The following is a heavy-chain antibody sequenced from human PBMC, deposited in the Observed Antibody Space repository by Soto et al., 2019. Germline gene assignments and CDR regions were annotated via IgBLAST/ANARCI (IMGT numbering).Heavy chain of an antibody. V-gene: IGHV1-18*01. CDR3: ARTYSSSYGFDY. CDR1: GYTFTSYG. D-gene: IGHD6-13*01. CDR2: ISAYNGNT. J-gene: IGHJ4*02. Sequence: QVQLVQSGAEVKKPGASVKVSCKASGYTFTSYGISWVRQAPGQGLEWMGWISAYNGNTNYAQKLQGXVXXXTXXSTSTAYMELRSLRSDDTAVYYCARTYSSSYGFDYWGQGTLVTVSS.